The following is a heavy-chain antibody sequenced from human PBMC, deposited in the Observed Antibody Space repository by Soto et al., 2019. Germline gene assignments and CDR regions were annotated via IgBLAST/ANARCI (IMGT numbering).Heavy chain of an antibody. D-gene: IGHD6-6*01. CDR3: ARAEGSSSWFDP. V-gene: IGHV4-30-2*01. CDR2: IYHSGST. J-gene: IGHJ5*02. Sequence: SETLSLTCAVSGGSIISGGYPWSWIRQPPGKGLEWIGYIYHSGSTYYNPSLKSRVTISVDRSENRFSLKLSSVTAADTAVYYCARAEGSSSWFDPWGQGTLVTVSS. CDR1: GGSIISGGYP.